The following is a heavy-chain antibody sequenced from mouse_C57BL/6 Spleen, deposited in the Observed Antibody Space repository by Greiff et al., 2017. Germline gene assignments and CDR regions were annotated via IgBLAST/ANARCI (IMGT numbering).Heavy chain of an antibody. CDR2: INPGSGGT. D-gene: IGHD2-1*01. CDR3: ARIYYGNQGDY. J-gene: IGHJ2*01. CDR1: GYAFTNYL. Sequence: QLVESGAELVRPGTSVKVSCKASGYAFTNYLIEWVKQRPGQGLEWIGVINPGSGGTNYNEKFKGKATLTADKSSSTAYMQLSSLTSEDSAVYFCARIYYGNQGDYWGQGTTLTVSS. V-gene: IGHV1-54*01.